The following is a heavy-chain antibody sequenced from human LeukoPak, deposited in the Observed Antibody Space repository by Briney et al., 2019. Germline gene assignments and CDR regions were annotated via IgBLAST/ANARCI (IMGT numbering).Heavy chain of an antibody. Sequence: RPGGSLRLSCAASGFTFDDYGMSWVRQAPGKGLAWVSGINWNGGSTGYADSVKGRFTISRVNAKNSLYLQMNSLRAEDTALYYCARSDGSGSYSFRGYFDYWGQGTLVTVSS. J-gene: IGHJ4*02. CDR3: ARSDGSGSYSFRGYFDY. CDR2: INWNGGST. CDR1: GFTFDDYG. D-gene: IGHD3-10*01. V-gene: IGHV3-20*04.